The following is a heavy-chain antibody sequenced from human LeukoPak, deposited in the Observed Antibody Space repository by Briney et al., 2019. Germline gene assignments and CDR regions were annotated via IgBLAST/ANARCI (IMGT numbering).Heavy chain of an antibody. CDR3: ARHIMEYGSGSYLKGGWFDP. J-gene: IGHJ5*02. D-gene: IGHD3-10*01. Sequence: SETLSLTCTVSGGSISSYYWSWIRQPPGKGLEWIGYIYYSGSTNYNPSLKSRVTISVDTSKNQFSLKLSSVTAADTAVYYCARHIMEYGSGSYLKGGWFDPWGQGTLVTVSS. V-gene: IGHV4-59*08. CDR2: IYYSGST. CDR1: GGSISSYY.